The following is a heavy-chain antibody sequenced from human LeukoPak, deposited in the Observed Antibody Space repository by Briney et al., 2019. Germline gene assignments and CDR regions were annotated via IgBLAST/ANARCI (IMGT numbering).Heavy chain of an antibody. CDR3: AREYSH. D-gene: IGHD5-12*01. CDR1: GDSITSGDSY. Sequence: SETLSLTCSVSGDSITSGDSYWTWIRQPAGRGLEWIGLIYTSGSTKYNPSLKSRITMSLDTSKNQISLQLNSVTAADTAVYYCAREYSHWGQGTLVTVSS. J-gene: IGHJ4*02. V-gene: IGHV4-61*02. CDR2: IYTSGST.